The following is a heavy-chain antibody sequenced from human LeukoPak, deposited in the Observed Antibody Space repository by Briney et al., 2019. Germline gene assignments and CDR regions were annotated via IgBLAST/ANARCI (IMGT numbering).Heavy chain of an antibody. CDR3: AREDDYGPGYFDL. V-gene: IGHV3-21*01. Sequence: GGSLRLSCAASGFTFSSYSMNWVRQAPGKGLEGVSSISSSSSYIYYADSVKGRLTISRDNAKNSLYLQMNSLRAEDTAVYYCAREDDYGPGYFDLWGRGTLVTVSS. CDR1: GFTFSSYS. J-gene: IGHJ2*01. D-gene: IGHD4/OR15-4a*01. CDR2: ISSSSSYI.